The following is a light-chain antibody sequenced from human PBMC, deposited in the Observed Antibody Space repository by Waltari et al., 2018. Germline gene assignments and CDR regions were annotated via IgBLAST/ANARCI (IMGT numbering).Light chain of an antibody. V-gene: IGLV8-61*01. J-gene: IGLJ3*02. CDR2: TTN. CDR3: VLYLAGGSWV. CDR1: PGLVLMIYY. Sequence: QTEVTQEPSLSVSPGGSVTLTFGLRPGLVLMIYYPSWYQHTPGQSPRTLIYTTNKRSSGVPDRFSGSILGNKAALTITGAQAEDEADYYCVLYLAGGSWVFGGGTKVTVL.